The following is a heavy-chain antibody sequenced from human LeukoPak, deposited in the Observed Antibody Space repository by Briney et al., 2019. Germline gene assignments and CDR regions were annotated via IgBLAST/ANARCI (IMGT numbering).Heavy chain of an antibody. CDR3: ARDKADGNFDY. CDR2: IYYGGST. V-gene: IGHV4-59*01. J-gene: IGHJ4*02. CDR1: GGSISSYY. Sequence: SETLSLTCTVSGGSISSYYWSWIRQPPGKGLEWIGYIYYGGSTNYNPFLKSRVTISVDTSKNQFSLKLSSVTAADTAVYYCARDKADGNFDYWGQGTLVTVSS. D-gene: IGHD2-15*01.